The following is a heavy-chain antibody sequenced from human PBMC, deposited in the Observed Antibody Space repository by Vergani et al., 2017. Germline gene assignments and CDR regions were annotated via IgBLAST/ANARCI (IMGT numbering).Heavy chain of an antibody. J-gene: IGHJ6*03. V-gene: IGHV4-39*07. CDR2: IYYSGST. CDR1: GGSISSSSHF. CDR3: ARVLRVVVPAAMRSYYYYMDV. Sequence: QLQLHKSGPGLVKPSETLSLTCTLSGGSISSSSHFWGWLRQTPGKGLEWIGSIYYSGSTYYNPSLKSRVSISVDTSKNQFSLKLSSVTAADTAVYYCARVLRVVVPAAMRSYYYYMDVWGKXP. D-gene: IGHD2-2*01.